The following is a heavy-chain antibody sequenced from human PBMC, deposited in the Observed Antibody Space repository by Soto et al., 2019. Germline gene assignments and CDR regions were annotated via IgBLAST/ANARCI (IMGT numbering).Heavy chain of an antibody. J-gene: IGHJ4*02. CDR2: ISSSSTYI. CDR1: GFTFTTYN. Sequence: GGSLRLSCAASGFTFTTYNMNWVRQAPGKGLEWVSSISSSSTYIYYSDSVRGRFIISRDNAKNSLYLQMNSLRAEDTAVYYCEREDTYALDYFDYWGQGT. D-gene: IGHD3-16*01. V-gene: IGHV3-21*01. CDR3: EREDTYALDYFDY.